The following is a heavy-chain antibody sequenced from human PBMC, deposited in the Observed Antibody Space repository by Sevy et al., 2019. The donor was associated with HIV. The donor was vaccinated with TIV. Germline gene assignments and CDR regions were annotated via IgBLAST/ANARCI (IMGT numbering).Heavy chain of an antibody. CDR2: ISGSGGST. CDR3: AKDERGYGYGLGFDY. D-gene: IGHD5-18*01. V-gene: IGHV3-23*01. J-gene: IGHJ4*02. CDR1: GFTFSSYA. Sequence: GGSLRLSCAASGFTFSSYAMSWVRQAPGKGLEWVSTISGSGGSTYYADSVKGRFTISRDNSKNTLYLQMNSLRAEDTAVYYCAKDERGYGYGLGFDYWGQGTLVTVSS.